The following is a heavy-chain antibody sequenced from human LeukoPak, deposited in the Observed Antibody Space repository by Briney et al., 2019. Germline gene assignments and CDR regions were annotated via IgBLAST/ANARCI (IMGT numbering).Heavy chain of an antibody. Sequence: SETLSLTCTVSGVSISSSYSYWGWISQPPGMGLEWIGSIYYTGNTYYNASLKSQVSISIDTSKNQFSLKLTSVTAADTAVYYCARQTGSGLFILPGGQGTLVTVSS. J-gene: IGHJ4*02. V-gene: IGHV4-39*01. CDR1: GVSISSSYSY. CDR3: ARQTGSGLFILP. CDR2: IYYTGNT. D-gene: IGHD3/OR15-3a*01.